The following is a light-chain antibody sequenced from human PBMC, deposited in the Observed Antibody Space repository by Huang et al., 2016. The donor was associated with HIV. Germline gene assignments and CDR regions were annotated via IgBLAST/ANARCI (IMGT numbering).Light chain of an antibody. CDR3: QQYNDWPPST. CDR2: GAT. V-gene: IGKV3-15*01. CDR1: QSVSSD. Sequence: EIVMTQSPATLSVSPGERAILSCRASQSVSSDFAWYQQKPGQAPRLLIYGATIRASGIPARFSGSGSGTDFTLTISSLQSEDFAAYYCQQYNDWPPSTFGQGTKLEMK. J-gene: IGKJ2*02.